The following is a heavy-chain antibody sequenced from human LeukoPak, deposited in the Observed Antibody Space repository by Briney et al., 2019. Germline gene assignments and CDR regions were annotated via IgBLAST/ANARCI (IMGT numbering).Heavy chain of an antibody. CDR1: GFTFNSYG. J-gene: IGHJ4*02. V-gene: IGHV3-33*06. CDR3: AKDATEFGDSHFDC. D-gene: IGHD2-21*02. Sequence: GGSLRLSCEVSGFTFNSYGMHWVRQAPGKGLEWVAAIWNDGSHEYYADSEKGRFTISRDNFRNTVYLQMNSLGAEDTAVYYCAKDATEFGDSHFDCWGQGTLVTVSS. CDR2: IWNDGSHE.